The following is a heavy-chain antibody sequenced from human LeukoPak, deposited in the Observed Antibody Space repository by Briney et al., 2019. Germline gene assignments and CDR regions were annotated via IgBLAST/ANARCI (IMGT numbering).Heavy chain of an antibody. Sequence: SETLSLTCAVYGGSFRGYYWSWIRQPPGKGLEWIGEINHSGSTNYNPSLKSRVTISVDTSKNQFSLKLSSVTAADTAVYYCARRTCGGDCYSIDYWGQGTLVTVSS. CDR3: ARRTCGGDCYSIDY. V-gene: IGHV4-34*01. CDR2: INHSGST. D-gene: IGHD2-21*02. CDR1: GGSFRGYY. J-gene: IGHJ4*02.